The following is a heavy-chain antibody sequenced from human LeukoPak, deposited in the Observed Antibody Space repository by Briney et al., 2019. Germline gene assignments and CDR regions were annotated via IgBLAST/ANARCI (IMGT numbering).Heavy chain of an antibody. V-gene: IGHV4-59*01. CDR3: ASHDSSGMAVGDAFDI. D-gene: IGHD3-22*01. J-gene: IGHJ3*02. CDR2: IYYSGST. Sequence: SETLSLTCTVSGGSISSYYWSWIRQPPGKGLEWIGYIYYSGSTNYNPSLKSRVTISVDTSKNQFSLKLSSVTAADTAVYYCASHDSSGMAVGDAFDIWGQGTMVTVSS. CDR1: GGSISSYY.